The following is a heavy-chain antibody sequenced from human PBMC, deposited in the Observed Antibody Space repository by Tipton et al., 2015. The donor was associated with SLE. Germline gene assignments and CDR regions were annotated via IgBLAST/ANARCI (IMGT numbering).Heavy chain of an antibody. V-gene: IGHV3-53*01. CDR3: ASLEGHL. Sequence: SLRLSCAASDFTVSSNYMSGVRQAPGKGLEWVSVIYGGDNTYYADSVKGRFTISRENSKNTVYLQMNSLRAEDTDVYYCASLEGHLWGQGTLVIVSS. CDR1: DFTVSSNY. CDR2: IYGGDNT. J-gene: IGHJ5*02.